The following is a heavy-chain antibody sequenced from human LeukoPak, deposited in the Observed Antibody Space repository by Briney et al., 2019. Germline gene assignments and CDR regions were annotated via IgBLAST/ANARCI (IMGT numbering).Heavy chain of an antibody. V-gene: IGHV3-11*01. Sequence: GGSLRLSCVASGFTFREYYMGWVRQAPGKGLEWISYISGSGFTTYYADSVKGRFTISRDNAKNSLYLQMSSLRPEDTGIYYCARDAPSKTMVRRFDYWGQGTLATVSS. D-gene: IGHD3-10*01. CDR3: ARDAPSKTMVRRFDY. CDR1: GFTFREYY. J-gene: IGHJ4*02. CDR2: ISGSGFTT.